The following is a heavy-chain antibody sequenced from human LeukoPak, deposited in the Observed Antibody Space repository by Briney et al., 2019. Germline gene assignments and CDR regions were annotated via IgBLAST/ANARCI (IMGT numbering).Heavy chain of an antibody. Sequence: SETLSLTCTVSGGSISSYYWSWIRQPAGKGLEWIGHIYTSGSTNYNPSLKSRVTMSVDTSKKQISLELTSVTAADTAVYYCAVERWDGPETTNYFDYWGQGTLVTVSS. CDR1: GGSISSYY. V-gene: IGHV4-4*07. CDR2: IYTSGST. J-gene: IGHJ4*02. D-gene: IGHD5-24*01. CDR3: AVERWDGPETTNYFDY.